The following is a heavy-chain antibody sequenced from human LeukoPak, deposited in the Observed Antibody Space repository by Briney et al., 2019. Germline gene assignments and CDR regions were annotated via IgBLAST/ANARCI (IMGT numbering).Heavy chain of an antibody. D-gene: IGHD2/OR15-2a*01. V-gene: IGHV5-51*01. J-gene: IGHJ4*02. CDR1: GYSFSSYW. CDR2: IHPGNSET. CDR3: ARLPNIGGREYYFDY. Sequence: GESLKISCKGSGYSFSSYWIAWVRQMPGKGLEWMGIIHPGNSETTYNPSFQGQVTMSADKSISTAYLQWSSLEDTDTAMYYCARLPNIGGREYYFDYWGQGTLVTVSS.